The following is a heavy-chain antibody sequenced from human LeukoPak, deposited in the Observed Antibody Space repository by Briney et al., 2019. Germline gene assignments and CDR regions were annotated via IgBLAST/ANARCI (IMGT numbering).Heavy chain of an antibody. D-gene: IGHD5-12*01. Sequence: GGSLRLSCAASGFTVSNNYRSWIRQAPGKGLEWVSVIHSGGTTNYADSVQGRFTISRDNSKTTVYLHMNSLRAEDTAVYYCARDSDSGYGPFASWGQGTLVTVSS. CDR1: GFTVSNNY. CDR3: ARDSDSGYGPFAS. CDR2: IHSGGTT. J-gene: IGHJ4*02. V-gene: IGHV3-53*01.